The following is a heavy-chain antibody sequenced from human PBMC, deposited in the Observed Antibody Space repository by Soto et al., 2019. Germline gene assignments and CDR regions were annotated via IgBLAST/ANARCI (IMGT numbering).Heavy chain of an antibody. V-gene: IGHV3-33*01. J-gene: IGHJ6*02. CDR2: IWYDGSNK. D-gene: IGHD6-19*01. CDR3: ARDRGIAVAADYYYGMDV. Sequence: QVQLVESGGGVVQPGRSLRLSCAASGFTFSSYGMHWVRQAPGKGLEWGAVIWYDGSNKYYADSVKGRFTISRDNSKNTLYLQMNSLRAEDTAVYYCARDRGIAVAADYYYGMDVWGQGTTVTVYS. CDR1: GFTFSSYG.